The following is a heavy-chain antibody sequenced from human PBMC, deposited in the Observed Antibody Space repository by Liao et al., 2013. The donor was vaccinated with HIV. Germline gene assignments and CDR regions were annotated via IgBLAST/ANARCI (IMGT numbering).Heavy chain of an antibody. V-gene: IGHV4-61*02. D-gene: IGHD1-7*01. CDR3: ARGELPHDAFDI. CDR1: DNSISSGSYY. J-gene: IGHJ3*02. Sequence: QVQLQESGPGLVKPSQTLSLTCTVSDNSISSGSYYWSWIRQPAGKGLEWIGRIYTSGSSNYNPSLKSRLTISVNTSKNQFSLRLSSVTAADTAVYYCARGELPHDAFDIWGQGTMVTVSS. CDR2: IYTSGSS.